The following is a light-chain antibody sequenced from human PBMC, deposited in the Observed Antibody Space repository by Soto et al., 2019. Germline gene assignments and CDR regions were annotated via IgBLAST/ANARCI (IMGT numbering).Light chain of an antibody. CDR2: AAS. Sequence: DIQMTQSPPSLSASVGDRVTITCRASQDISNYLAWYQQRPGKVPRLLIYAASTLQSGVPSRFRGSGSGTDFTLTISSLLPEDAATYYCQNLDSAAFTFGPGTKVDIK. J-gene: IGKJ3*01. V-gene: IGKV1-27*01. CDR3: QNLDSAAFT. CDR1: QDISNY.